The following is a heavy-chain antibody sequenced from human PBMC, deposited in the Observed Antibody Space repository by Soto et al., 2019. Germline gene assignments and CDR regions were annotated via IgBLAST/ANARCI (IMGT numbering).Heavy chain of an antibody. V-gene: IGHV1-3*01. CDR3: ARDRERAAAAPIYGMDV. CDR1: GYTFTSYA. J-gene: IGHJ6*02. Sequence: ASVQVSCKASGYTFTSYAMHWVRQAPGQRLEWMGWINAGNGNTKYSQKFQGRVTITRDTSASTAYMELSSLRSEDTAVYYCARDRERAAAAPIYGMDVWGQGTTVTVSS. CDR2: INAGNGNT. D-gene: IGHD6-13*01.